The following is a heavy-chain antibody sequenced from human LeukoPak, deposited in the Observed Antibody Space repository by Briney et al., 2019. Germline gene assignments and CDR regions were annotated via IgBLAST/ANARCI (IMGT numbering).Heavy chain of an antibody. CDR1: GGSIXXYY. CDR2: THYSGST. Sequence: GGSIXXYYWSWXRXPPGKGLEYIGYTHYSGSTNSNPSLKSRVTMSVDTSKNQFSLKLKSVTAADTAVYYCARNYCGDDCFAFDFWGQGTMVTVSS. J-gene: IGHJ3*01. D-gene: IGHD2-21*02. CDR3: ARNYCGDDCFAFDF. V-gene: IGHV4-59*01.